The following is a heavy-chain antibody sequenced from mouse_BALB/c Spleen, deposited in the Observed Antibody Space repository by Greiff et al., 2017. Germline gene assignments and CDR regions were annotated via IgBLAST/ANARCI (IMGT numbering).Heavy chain of an antibody. J-gene: IGHJ3*01. CDR3: ARGDGFVLAWFAY. Sequence: EVMLVESGGGLVKPGGSLKLSCAASGFTFSSYAMSWVRQTPEKRLEWVASISSGGSTYYPDSVKGRFTISRDNARNILYLQMSSLRSEDTAMYYCARGDGFVLAWFAYWGQGTLVTVSA. V-gene: IGHV5-6-5*01. D-gene: IGHD1-2*01. CDR2: ISSGGST. CDR1: GFTFSSYA.